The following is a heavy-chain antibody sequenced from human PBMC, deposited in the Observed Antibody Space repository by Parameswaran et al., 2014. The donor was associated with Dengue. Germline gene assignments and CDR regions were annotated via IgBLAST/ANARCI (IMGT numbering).Heavy chain of an antibody. CDR3: AKVGYCRSTGCLYFDY. D-gene: IGHD2-2*01. Sequence: VRQMPGKGLEWVSAISGSGDSTYYADSVNGRFTISRDNSKNTLYLQMNSLRAEDTAVYYCAKVGYCRSTGCLYFDYWGQGTLVTVSS. J-gene: IGHJ4*02. V-gene: IGHV3-23*01. CDR2: ISGSGDST.